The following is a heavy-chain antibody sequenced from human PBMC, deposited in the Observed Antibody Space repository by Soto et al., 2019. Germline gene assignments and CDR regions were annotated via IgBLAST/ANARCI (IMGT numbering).Heavy chain of an antibody. CDR1: GGSFSGYY. D-gene: IGHD2-15*01. CDR3: ARYRRYCSGGSCYSRRYFDY. J-gene: IGHJ4*02. CDR2: INHSGST. V-gene: IGHV4-34*01. Sequence: SETLSLTCSVYGGSFSGYYWSWIRQPPGKGLEWIGEINHSGSTNYNPSLKSRVTISVDTSKNQFSMKLSSVTAADTAVYYCARYRRYCSGGSCYSRRYFDYWGQGTMVTVS.